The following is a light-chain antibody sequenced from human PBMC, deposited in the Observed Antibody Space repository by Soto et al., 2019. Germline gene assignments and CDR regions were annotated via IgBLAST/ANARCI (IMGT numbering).Light chain of an antibody. V-gene: IGLV1-47*01. CDR2: RDD. J-gene: IGLJ2*01. Sequence: QSVLTQAPSASGTPGQRVTISCSGSSSNIGSNFVYWYQKFLGTAPKVLIYRDDQRPSGVPDRFSGSKSGTSASLAISGLRSEDEADYYCAVWDDSLNGSVAFGGGTKLTVL. CDR1: SSNIGSNF. CDR3: AVWDDSLNGSVA.